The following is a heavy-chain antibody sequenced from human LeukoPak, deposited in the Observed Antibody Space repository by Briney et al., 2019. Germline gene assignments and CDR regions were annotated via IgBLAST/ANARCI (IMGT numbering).Heavy chain of an antibody. CDR3: ARVTSDYYGSGTYYNPYYFDY. V-gene: IGHV4-59*04. CDR2: IYYSGST. D-gene: IGHD3-10*01. J-gene: IGHJ4*02. Sequence: SETLSLTCTVSGGSISSYYWSWIRQPPGKGLEWIGYIYYSGSTSYNPSLKSRLTMSVDTSTNQFSLKLSSVTAADTAVYYCARVTSDYYGSGTYYNPYYFDYWGQGTLVTVSS. CDR1: GGSISSYY.